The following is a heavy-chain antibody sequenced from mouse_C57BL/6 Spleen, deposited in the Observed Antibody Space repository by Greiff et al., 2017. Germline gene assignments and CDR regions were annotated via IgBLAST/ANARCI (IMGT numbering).Heavy chain of an antibody. J-gene: IGHJ2*01. V-gene: IGHV1-59*01. CDR3: ARGRGFDY. Sequence: QVQLQQPGAELVRPGTSVKLSCKASGYTFTSSWMNWVKQRPGQGLEWIGVIDPSDSYTNYNQKFKGKATLTVDTSSSTAYMQLSSLTSEDSAVYYCARGRGFDYWGQGTTLTVSS. CDR2: IDPSDSYT. CDR1: GYTFTSSW.